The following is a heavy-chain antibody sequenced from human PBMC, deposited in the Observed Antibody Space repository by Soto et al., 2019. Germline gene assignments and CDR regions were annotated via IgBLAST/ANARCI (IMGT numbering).Heavy chain of an antibody. D-gene: IGHD3-10*01. CDR1: GGSLSGYY. V-gene: IGHV4-34*01. Sequence: SSETLSLTCAVYGGSLSGYYWSWIRQPPGKGLEWIGEINHSGSTNYNPSLKSRVTISVDTSKNQFSLKLSSVTAADTAVYYCARGRVTMVRGVIINPYYYYGMDVWGQGTTVTVSS. J-gene: IGHJ6*02. CDR2: INHSGST. CDR3: ARGRVTMVRGVIINPYYYYGMDV.